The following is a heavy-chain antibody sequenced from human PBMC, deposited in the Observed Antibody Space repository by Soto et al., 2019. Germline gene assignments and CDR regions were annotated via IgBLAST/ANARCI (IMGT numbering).Heavy chain of an antibody. V-gene: IGHV3-30*18. CDR1: GFTFSSYG. CDR3: AKECRSRGSCCNY. J-gene: IGHJ4*02. CDR2: ISYDGSNK. D-gene: IGHD2-15*01. Sequence: GVSLRLSCAASGFTFSSYGMHWVRQAPGKGLEWVAVISYDGSNKYYADSVKGRFTISRDNSKNTLYLQMNSLRAEDTAVYYCAKECRSRGSCCNYWGQGTVVTVSS.